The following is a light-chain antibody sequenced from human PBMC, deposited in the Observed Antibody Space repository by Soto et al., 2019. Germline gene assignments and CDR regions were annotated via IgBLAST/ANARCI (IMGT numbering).Light chain of an antibody. V-gene: IGKV1-39*01. J-gene: IGKJ1*01. Sequence: DIPMTQSPSSLSASVGDRVTITCRASQSISSYLNWYQQKPGKAPKFLIYAASSMQSGVPSRFSGSGSGTDFTLTISSLQPEDCATYYCQQSYSTPWTFGQGTKVEIK. CDR3: QQSYSTPWT. CDR2: AAS. CDR1: QSISSY.